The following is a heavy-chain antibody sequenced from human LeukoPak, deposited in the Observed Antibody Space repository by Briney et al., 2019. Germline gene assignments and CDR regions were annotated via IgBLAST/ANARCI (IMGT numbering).Heavy chain of an antibody. CDR2: INPNSGGT. CDR1: GYTFTGYY. V-gene: IGHV1-2*02. Sequence: VASVKVSCKASGYTFTGYYMHWVRQAPGQGLEWMGWINPNSGGTNYAQKFQGRVTMTRDTSISTAYMELSRLRSDDTAVYYCARPHLYYDFWSGYYHWGQGTLVTVSS. D-gene: IGHD3-3*01. CDR3: ARPHLYYDFWSGYYH. J-gene: IGHJ4*02.